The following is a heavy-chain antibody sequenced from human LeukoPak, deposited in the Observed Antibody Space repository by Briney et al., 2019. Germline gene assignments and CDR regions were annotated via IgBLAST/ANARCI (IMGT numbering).Heavy chain of an antibody. D-gene: IGHD6-19*01. CDR3: AKDPYSSGWYWGDY. CDR2: ISSSGGST. V-gene: IGHV3-23*01. Sequence: QPGGSLRLACAVSGFTFSNYGMSWVRQAPGKGLEWVSVISSSGGSTYYADSVKGRFTISRDNSKNTLYLQMNSLRAEDTAVYYCAKDPYSSGWYWGDYWGQGTLVTVSS. J-gene: IGHJ4*02. CDR1: GFTFSNYG.